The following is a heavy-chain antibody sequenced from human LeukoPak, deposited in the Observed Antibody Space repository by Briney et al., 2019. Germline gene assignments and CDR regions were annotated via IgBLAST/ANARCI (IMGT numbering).Heavy chain of an antibody. D-gene: IGHD2-15*01. CDR1: GFTFSSYA. CDR3: AKDLQAYCSGGSCSAYV. CDR2: ISGSDGST. Sequence: GGSLRLSCAASGFTFSSYALTWVRQVPGKGLEWVSVISGSDGSTYYADSVKGRFTISRDNSKNTLYLQMNSLRAEDTAIYYCAKDLQAYCSGGSCSAYVWGKGTTVTVSS. V-gene: IGHV3-23*01. J-gene: IGHJ6*04.